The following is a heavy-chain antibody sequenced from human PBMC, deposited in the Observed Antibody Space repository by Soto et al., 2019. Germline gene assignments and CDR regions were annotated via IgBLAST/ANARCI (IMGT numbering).Heavy chain of an antibody. J-gene: IGHJ5*02. V-gene: IGHV1-69*13. CDR2: IIPIFGTA. CDR3: ARGYDSSGYYNWFDP. D-gene: IGHD3-22*01. Sequence: SVKVSCKASGGTFSSYAIRWLRQSPGQGLEWMGGIIPIFGTANYAQKFQGRVTITADESTSTAYMELSSLRYEDTAVYYCARGYDSSGYYNWFDPWGQGTLVTVSS. CDR1: GGTFSSYA.